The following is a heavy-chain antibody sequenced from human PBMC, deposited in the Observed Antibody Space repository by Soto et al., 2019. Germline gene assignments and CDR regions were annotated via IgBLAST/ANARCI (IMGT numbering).Heavy chain of an antibody. J-gene: IGHJ6*02. CDR1: RYTFTSYT. D-gene: IGHD3-3*01. V-gene: IGHV1-3*01. CDR2: INAGNGNT. Sequence: ASVQVSLNACRYTFTSYTMHWLRQSPRQSSHFIRWINAGNGNTKYSQKFQGRVTITRDTSASTAYMELSSLRSEDTVVYYCARQYYDFWSGYYPNYYYYYGMDVWGQGTTVTVSS. CDR3: ARQYYDFWSGYYPNYYYYYGMDV.